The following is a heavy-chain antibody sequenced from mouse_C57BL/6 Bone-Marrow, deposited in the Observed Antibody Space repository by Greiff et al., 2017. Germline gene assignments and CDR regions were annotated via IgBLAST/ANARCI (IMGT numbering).Heavy chain of an antibody. D-gene: IGHD1-1*01. CDR3: ARSKTVVPFDY. V-gene: IGHV1-50*01. CDR1: GYTFTSYW. J-gene: IGHJ2*01. CDR2: IDPSDSYT. Sequence: QVQLQQPGAELVKPGASVKLSCKASGYTFTSYWMQWVKQRPGQGLEWIGEIDPSDSYTNYNQKFKGKATLTVDTSSRPAYMQLSSLTSEDSAVYYCARSKTVVPFDYWGQGTTLTVSS.